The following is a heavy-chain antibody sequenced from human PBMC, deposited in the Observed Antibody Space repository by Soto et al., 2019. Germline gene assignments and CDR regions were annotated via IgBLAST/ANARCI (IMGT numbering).Heavy chain of an antibody. D-gene: IGHD6-19*01. V-gene: IGHV1-46*03. CDR2: MNPSCGST. CDR1: GYTFTSYY. Sequence: ASVKVSCKASGYTFTSYYMHLVRQAPVQVLELMVIMNPSCGSTSYAQKFQGRVTITRYTSTSTVYIELSSLKSEDTAVYYCDRGFTGAAGDAFDIWGQGTMVTVSS. J-gene: IGHJ3*02. CDR3: DRGFTGAAGDAFDI.